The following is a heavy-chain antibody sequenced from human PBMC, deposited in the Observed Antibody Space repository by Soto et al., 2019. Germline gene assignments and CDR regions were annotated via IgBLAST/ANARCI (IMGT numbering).Heavy chain of an antibody. Sequence: SETLSLTCTVSGGSISSDYWSWIRQPPGKGLEWIGYIYYSGSTNYNPSLKSRVTISVDTSKNQFSLKLSSVTAADTAVYYCARAGSLSSSSRYYYGMDVWGQGTRVTVS. V-gene: IGHV4-59*01. CDR2: IYYSGST. D-gene: IGHD6-6*01. CDR1: GGSISSDY. J-gene: IGHJ6*02. CDR3: ARAGSLSSSSRYYYGMDV.